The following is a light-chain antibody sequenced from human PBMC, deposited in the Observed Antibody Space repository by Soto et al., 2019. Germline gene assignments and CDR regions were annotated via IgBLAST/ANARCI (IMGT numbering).Light chain of an antibody. CDR3: LQNSDYPFT. CDR2: SAS. J-gene: IGKJ2*01. CDR1: QGIRDA. V-gene: IGKV1-17*01. Sequence: DIQMTQSPSSLSASVGDRVTITCRASQGIRDALGWYQQKPGKVPTRLIYSASSLHRGVPSRFSGSGSETEFTLTINSLQPEDFATYYCLQNSDYPFTFGQGTKVDIK.